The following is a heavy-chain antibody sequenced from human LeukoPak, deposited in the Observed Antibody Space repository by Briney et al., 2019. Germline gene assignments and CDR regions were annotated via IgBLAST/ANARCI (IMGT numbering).Heavy chain of an antibody. CDR1: GYSFTSYW. CDR2: IYPGDSDT. Sequence: GESLVISCKGSGYSFTSYWIGWVRQMPGKGLEWMGIIYPGDSDTRYSPSFLGQVTISADKSISTAYLQWSSLKASDTAMYYCARQSITMVRGVILCYFDYWGQGTLVTVST. V-gene: IGHV5-51*01. CDR3: ARQSITMVRGVILCYFDY. J-gene: IGHJ4*02. D-gene: IGHD3-10*01.